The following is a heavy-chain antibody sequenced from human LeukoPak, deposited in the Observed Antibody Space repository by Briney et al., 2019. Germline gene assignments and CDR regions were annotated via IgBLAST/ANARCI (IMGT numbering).Heavy chain of an antibody. Sequence: ASVKVSCKASGGTFSSYAISWVRQAPGQGLEWMGGIIPIFGTANYAQKFQGRVTITTDESTSTAYMELSSLRSEDTAAYYCARVLGYCSSTSCYQGNDAFDIWGQGTMVTVSS. D-gene: IGHD2-2*01. CDR2: IIPIFGTA. J-gene: IGHJ3*02. CDR3: ARVLGYCSSTSCYQGNDAFDI. V-gene: IGHV1-69*05. CDR1: GGTFSSYA.